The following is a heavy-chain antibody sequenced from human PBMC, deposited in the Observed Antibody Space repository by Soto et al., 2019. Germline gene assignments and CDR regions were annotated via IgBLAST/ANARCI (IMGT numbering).Heavy chain of an antibody. CDR3: AEGNRNCSGGSCYGLDP. CDR2: IYYSGST. J-gene: IGHJ5*02. Sequence: SETLSLTCTVSGGSISSGGYYWSWIRQHPGKGLEWIGYIYYSGSTYYNPSLKSRVTISVDTSKNQFSLKLSSVTAADTAVYYCAEGNRNCSGGSCYGLDPWGQGTLVTVSS. D-gene: IGHD2-15*01. CDR1: GGSISSGGYY. V-gene: IGHV4-31*03.